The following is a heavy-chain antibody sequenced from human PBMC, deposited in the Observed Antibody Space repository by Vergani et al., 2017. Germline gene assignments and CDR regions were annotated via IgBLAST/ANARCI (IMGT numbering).Heavy chain of an antibody. CDR3: ARHVVRGVIITLDYFDY. CDR1: GCSLRSSSYY. J-gene: IGHJ4*02. D-gene: IGHD3-10*01. V-gene: IGHV4-39*01. Sequence: QLQLPESGPGLVKPSETLSLTCTVSGCSLRSSSYYWGWIRQPPGKGLEWIGRIYYSGSTYYNPSLKSRVTISVDRSKNQFSLTLRSVTAADTAVYYCARHVVRGVIITLDYFDYWGQGTLVTVSS. CDR2: IYYSGST.